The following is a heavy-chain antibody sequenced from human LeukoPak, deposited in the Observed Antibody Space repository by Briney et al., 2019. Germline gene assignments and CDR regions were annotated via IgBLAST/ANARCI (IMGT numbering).Heavy chain of an antibody. CDR2: IYPSGTT. V-gene: IGHV4-38-2*02. J-gene: IGHJ4*02. Sequence: SETLSLTCTVSGYSVNSAYYWAWIRQPPGAGLEWIASIYPSGTTYYKSSLRSRLIISIDASKNQFSLRLNSVTAADTAMYYCARRPESCITGFDFWGQGALVAVSS. CDR1: GYSVNSAYY. D-gene: IGHD1-14*01. CDR3: ARRPESCITGFDF.